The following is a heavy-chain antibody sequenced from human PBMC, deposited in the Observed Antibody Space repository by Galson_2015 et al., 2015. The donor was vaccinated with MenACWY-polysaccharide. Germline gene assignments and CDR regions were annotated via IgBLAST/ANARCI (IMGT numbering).Heavy chain of an antibody. CDR2: ISAYNGNT. CDR3: ARDLGIAAAGNSFDY. J-gene: IGHJ4*02. D-gene: IGHD6-13*01. CDR1: GYTFTSYG. V-gene: IGHV1-18*01. Sequence: SCKASGYTFTSYGISWVRQAPGQGLEWMGWISAYNGNTNYAQKLQGRVTMTTDTSTTTAYMELRSLRSDDTAVYYCARDLGIAAAGNSFDYWGQGTLVTVSS.